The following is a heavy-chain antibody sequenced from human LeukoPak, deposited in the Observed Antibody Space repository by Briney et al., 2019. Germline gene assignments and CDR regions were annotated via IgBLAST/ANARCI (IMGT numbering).Heavy chain of an antibody. CDR3: ARDRSFSGYYYYYMDV. J-gene: IGHJ6*03. Sequence: GGSLRLSCAASGFTFSSYSMNWVRQAPGKGLEWVSYISSSSSTIYYADSVKGRFTISRDNAKNSLYLQMNSLRAEDTAVYYCARDRSFSGYYYYYMDVWGKGTTVTVSS. CDR2: ISSSSSTI. CDR1: GFTFSSYS. V-gene: IGHV3-48*01.